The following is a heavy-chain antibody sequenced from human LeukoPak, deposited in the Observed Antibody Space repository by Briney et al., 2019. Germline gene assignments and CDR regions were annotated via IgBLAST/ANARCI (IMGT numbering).Heavy chain of an antibody. V-gene: IGHV4-59*01. J-gene: IGHJ4*02. CDR3: ARSHDSSGYYPGDYFDY. CDR2: IYYSGST. D-gene: IGHD3-22*01. CDR1: GGSISSYY. Sequence: PSETLSLTCTVSGGSISSYYWSWIRQPPGKGLEWIGYIYYSGSTNYNPSLKGRVTISVDTSKNQFSLKLSSVTAADTAVYYCARSHDSSGYYPGDYFDYWGQGTLVTVSS.